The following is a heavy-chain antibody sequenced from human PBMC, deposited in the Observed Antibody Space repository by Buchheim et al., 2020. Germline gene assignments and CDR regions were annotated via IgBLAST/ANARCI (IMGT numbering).Heavy chain of an antibody. D-gene: IGHD6-13*01. V-gene: IGHV1-69*06. CDR2: IIPMSGTS. CDR1: GGALSGYG. J-gene: IGHJ4*02. Sequence: QVHLVQSGPEVKKSGSSVKVSCKASGGALSGYGFSWVRQAPGQGLEGMGGIIPMSGTSTYAERFQGRVTIIADKSPNTVYMELGSLRSEDTAVYFCARIYCSSSSCAGYFDSWGQGT. CDR3: ARIYCSSSSCAGYFDS.